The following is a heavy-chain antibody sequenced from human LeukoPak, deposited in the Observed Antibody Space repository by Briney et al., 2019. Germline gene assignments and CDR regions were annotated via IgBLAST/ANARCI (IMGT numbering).Heavy chain of an antibody. J-gene: IGHJ6*02. CDR3: ARQWRIVGAASRRYYYYGMDV. CDR2: IYYSGST. D-gene: IGHD1-26*01. CDR1: GGSISSSSYY. V-gene: IGHV4-39*01. Sequence: PSETLSLTCTVSGGSISSSSYYWGWIRQPPGKGLEWIGSIYYSGSTYYNPSLKSRVTISVDTSKNQFSLKLSSVTAADTAVYYCARQWRIVGAASRRYYYYGMDVWGQGTTVTVSS.